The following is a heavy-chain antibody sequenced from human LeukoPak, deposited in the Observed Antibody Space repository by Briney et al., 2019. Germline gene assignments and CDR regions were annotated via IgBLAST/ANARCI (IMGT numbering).Heavy chain of an antibody. CDR2: ISSSGGST. J-gene: IGHJ4*02. V-gene: IGHV3-23*01. CDR3: AKTSEPNDRVTTSDY. Sequence: SGGSLRLSCAASGFTFSSYAMSWVRQAPGKGLEWVSAISSSGGSTYYADSVKGRFTISRDNSKNTLYLQMNSLRAEDTAVYYCAKTSEPNDRVTTSDYWGQGTLVTVSS. CDR1: GFTFSSYA. D-gene: IGHD4-17*01.